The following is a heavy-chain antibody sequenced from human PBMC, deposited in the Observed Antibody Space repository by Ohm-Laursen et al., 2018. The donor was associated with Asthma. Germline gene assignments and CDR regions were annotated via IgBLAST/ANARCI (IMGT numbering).Heavy chain of an antibody. V-gene: IGHV3-30-3*01. Sequence: RSLRLSCAASGFTFSSFSMHWVRQAPGKGLEWVAVISYDGSSQHYADSVKGRFTVSRDNSKNTMYLQMNSLSAEDTAVYYCARGLWDYDSSGYYPFDYWGQGTLVTVSS. CDR2: ISYDGSSQ. CDR3: ARGLWDYDSSGYYPFDY. CDR1: GFTFSSFS. D-gene: IGHD3-22*01. J-gene: IGHJ4*02.